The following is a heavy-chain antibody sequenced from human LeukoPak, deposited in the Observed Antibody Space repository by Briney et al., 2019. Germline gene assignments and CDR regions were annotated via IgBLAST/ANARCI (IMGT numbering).Heavy chain of an antibody. CDR2: LTQFFRRT. J-gene: IGHJ5*02. CDR3: ATSESGRSWDWFAP. V-gene: IGHV1-69*05. Sequence: ASVKVSCKASGGSFRTYPISWVRQAPGQGLEWMGGLTQFFRRTNYTQKFQGRLTITTDESSSTAYMELSDLRSDDTAVYYCATSESGRSWDWFAPWGQGTLVTVS. D-gene: IGHD3-10*01. CDR1: GGSFRTYP.